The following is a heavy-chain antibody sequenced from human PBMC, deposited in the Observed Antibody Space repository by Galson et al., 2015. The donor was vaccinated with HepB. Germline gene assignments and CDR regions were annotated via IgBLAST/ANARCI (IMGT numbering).Heavy chain of an antibody. CDR3: AREDLVQYDCWSGYPSRYNSFDP. Sequence: SVKVSCKASGYTFTSYYMHWVRQAPGQGLEWMGIINPSGGSTSYAQKFQGRVTMTRDTSTSTVYMELSSLRSEDTAVYYCAREDLVQYDCWSGYPSRYNSFDPWGQGTLVTVSS. V-gene: IGHV1-46*03. J-gene: IGHJ5*02. D-gene: IGHD3-3*01. CDR1: GYTFTSYY. CDR2: INPSGGST.